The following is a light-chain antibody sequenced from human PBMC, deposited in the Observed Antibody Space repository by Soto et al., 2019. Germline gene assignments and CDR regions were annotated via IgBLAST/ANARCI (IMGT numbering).Light chain of an antibody. CDR2: AAS. Sequence: DIQTTHSPSSLSASVVYIVTITCRASQSIRSDLNWYQQKPGKAPNLLIYAASSLQSGVPPRFSGRGFGTEFTLTISSLQTDDFATYYCKQYDTRCTFGQGNKGVIK. J-gene: IGKJ1*01. CDR3: KQYDTRCT. CDR1: QSIRSD. V-gene: IGKV1-39*01.